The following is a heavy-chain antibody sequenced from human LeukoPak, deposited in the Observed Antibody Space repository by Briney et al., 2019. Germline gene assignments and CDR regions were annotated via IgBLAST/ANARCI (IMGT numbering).Heavy chain of an antibody. Sequence: ASVKVSCKASGYTFTGYYMHWVRQAPGQGLEWMGWINPNSGGTNYAQKFQGRVTITADESTSTAYMELSSLRSEDTAVYYCARDSTIAAALDYWGQGTLVTVSS. CDR2: INPNSGGT. CDR1: GYTFTGYY. CDR3: ARDSTIAAALDY. V-gene: IGHV1-2*02. D-gene: IGHD6-13*01. J-gene: IGHJ4*02.